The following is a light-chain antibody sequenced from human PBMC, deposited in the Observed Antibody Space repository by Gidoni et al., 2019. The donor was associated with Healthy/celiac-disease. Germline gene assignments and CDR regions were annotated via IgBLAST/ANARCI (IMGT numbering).Light chain of an antibody. V-gene: IGKV1-33*01. CDR1: QDISNY. Sequence: DIQMTQSPFSLSASVGDRVTITCQASQDISNYLNWYQQKPGKAPKLLIYDASNLETGVPSRFSGSGSGTDFTFTISSLQPEDIATYYCQQYDNLPRDTFGPGTKVDIK. CDR2: DAS. J-gene: IGKJ3*01. CDR3: QQYDNLPRDT.